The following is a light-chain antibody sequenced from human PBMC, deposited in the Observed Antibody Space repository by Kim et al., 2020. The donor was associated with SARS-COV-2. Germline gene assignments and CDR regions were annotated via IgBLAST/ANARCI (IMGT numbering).Light chain of an antibody. CDR2: AAS. J-gene: IGKJ2*01. V-gene: IGKV3-20*01. Sequence: EIVLTQSPGTLSLSPGESATLSCWASQSVRDVAWYQQKPGQAPRLLIFAASSRATDIPDRFSGGGSGTDITLTISRVEPEDFAVYYCQQYGSSHRTFGQGTKLEI. CDR3: QQYGSSHRT. CDR1: QSVRD.